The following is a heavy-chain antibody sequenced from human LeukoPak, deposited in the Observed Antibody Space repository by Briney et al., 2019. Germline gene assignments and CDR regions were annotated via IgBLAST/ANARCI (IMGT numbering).Heavy chain of an antibody. CDR1: GFTFSSYS. D-gene: IGHD2-15*01. CDR3: ARDFPYCSGGSCPSDY. CDR2: ISSSSSYI. Sequence: KAGGSLRLSCAASGFTFSSYSMNWVRQAPGKGLEWVSSISSSSSYIYYADSVKGRFTISRDNAKNSLYLQMNSLRAEDTAVYYCARDFPYCSGGSCPSDYWGQGTLVTVSS. V-gene: IGHV3-21*01. J-gene: IGHJ4*02.